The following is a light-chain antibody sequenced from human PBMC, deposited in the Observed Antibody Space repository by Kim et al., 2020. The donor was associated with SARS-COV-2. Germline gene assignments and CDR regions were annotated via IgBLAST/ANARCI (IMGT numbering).Light chain of an antibody. J-gene: IGLJ7*01. Sequence: NFMLTQPHSVSESPGKTVTISCTGSSGSIASNYVQWYQQRPGSAPTTVIYEDNQRPSGVPDRFSGSIDSSSNSASLTISGLKTEDEADYYCQSYDSSNHAVFGGGTRLTV. CDR2: EDN. V-gene: IGLV6-57*02. CDR1: SGSIASNY. CDR3: QSYDSSNHAV.